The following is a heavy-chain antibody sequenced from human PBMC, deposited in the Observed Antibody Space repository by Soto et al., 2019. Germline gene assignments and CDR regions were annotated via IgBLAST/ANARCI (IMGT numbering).Heavy chain of an antibody. CDR1: GGSISSGGYY. D-gene: IGHD3-22*01. CDR2: IYYSGST. J-gene: IGHJ3*02. Sequence: QVQLQESGPGLVKPSQTLSLTCTVSGGSISSGGYYWSWIRQHPGKGLEWIGYIYYSGSTYYNPSLKSRVTISVDTSKNQFSLKLSSVTAADTAVYYCARDHPPYYYDSSGYLGAFDIWGQGTMVTVSS. CDR3: ARDHPPYYYDSSGYLGAFDI. V-gene: IGHV4-31*03.